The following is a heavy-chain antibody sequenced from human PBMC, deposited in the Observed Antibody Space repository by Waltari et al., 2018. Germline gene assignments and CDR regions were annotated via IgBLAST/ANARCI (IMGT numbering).Heavy chain of an antibody. CDR3: ARDQMVTVTDDNWFDS. D-gene: IGHD4-17*01. J-gene: IGHJ5*01. CDR1: GFTFSSYW. CDR2: INQDGNKL. Sequence: EVHLVESGGGLVQPGGSLRLSCADSGFTFSSYWLSGVRQAPGKGLEWVANINQDGNKLYYVDSVEGRFTISRDNAKNSLYLQMNSLRAEDTAVYYCARDQMVTVTDDNWFDSWGQGNLVTVSS. V-gene: IGHV3-7*01.